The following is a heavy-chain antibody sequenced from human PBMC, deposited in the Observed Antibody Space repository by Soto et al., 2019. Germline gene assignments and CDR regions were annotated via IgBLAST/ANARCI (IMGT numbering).Heavy chain of an antibody. CDR2: IFDSGTT. J-gene: IGHJ4*02. CDR1: GGSITSDYSC. V-gene: IGHV4-30-4*01. D-gene: IGHD7-27*01. Sequence: SETLSLTCTVSGGSITSDYSCWSWIRQPPGEGLEWIGHIFDSGTTYTNPSLRSQVAISLDTFKNHFSLTLSSVTAAATAVYYCARGPSGDKVHYWGQGALVTVSS. CDR3: ARGPSGDKVHY.